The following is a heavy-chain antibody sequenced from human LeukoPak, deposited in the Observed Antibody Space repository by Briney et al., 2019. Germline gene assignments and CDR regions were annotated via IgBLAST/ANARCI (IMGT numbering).Heavy chain of an antibody. CDR2: IKQDGSEK. J-gene: IGHJ4*02. CDR1: GFTFISYW. V-gene: IGHV3-7*01. Sequence: GGSLRLSCAASGFTFISYWMSWVRQAPGKGLEWVANIKQDGSEKYYVDSVKGRFTISRDNAKNSLYLQMNSLRAEDTAVYYCARDGPDDYYDSSGYSYWGQGTLVTVSS. CDR3: ARDGPDDYYDSSGYSY. D-gene: IGHD3-22*01.